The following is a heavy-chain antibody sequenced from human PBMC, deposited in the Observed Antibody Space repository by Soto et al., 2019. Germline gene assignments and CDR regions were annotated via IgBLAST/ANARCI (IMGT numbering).Heavy chain of an antibody. Sequence: PGGSLRLSCTASGFTFGDYAMSWFRQAPGKGLEWVGVVRSRAYGGTTDYAASVRGSFTISRDDSKSIAYLQMNTLRTEDTAVYYCARYTYTSRYSYFCMDVWGHGTTVTVSS. V-gene: IGHV3-49*03. CDR2: VRSRAYGGTT. D-gene: IGHD6-13*01. CDR1: GFTFGDYA. CDR3: ARYTYTSRYSYFCMDV. J-gene: IGHJ6*02.